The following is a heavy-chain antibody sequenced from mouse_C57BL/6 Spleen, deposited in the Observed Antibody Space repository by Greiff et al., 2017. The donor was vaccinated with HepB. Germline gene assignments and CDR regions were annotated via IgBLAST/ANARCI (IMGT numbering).Heavy chain of an antibody. J-gene: IGHJ3*01. Sequence: VQLQQPGAELVKPGASVKMSCKASGYTFTSYWITWVKQRPGQGLEWIGDIYPGSGSTNYNKKFKSKATLTVDTSSSTAYMQLSSLTSEASAVYYCARAWGDYYGSKFAYWGQGTLVTVSA. D-gene: IGHD1-1*01. V-gene: IGHV1-55*01. CDR2: IYPGSGST. CDR3: ARAWGDYYGSKFAY. CDR1: GYTFTSYW.